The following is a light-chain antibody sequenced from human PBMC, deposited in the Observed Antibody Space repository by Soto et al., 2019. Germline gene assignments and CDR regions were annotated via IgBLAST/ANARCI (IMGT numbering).Light chain of an antibody. V-gene: IGLV2-23*01. J-gene: IGLJ1*01. CDR2: EGS. CDR1: SSDVGSYNL. Sequence: QSALTQPASVSGSPGHSITISCTGTSSDVGSYNLVSWYQQHPGKAPKLMIYEGSKRPSGVSNRFSGSKSGNSASLTISGLQAEDEADYYCCLGVFGTGTKLTVL. CDR3: CLGV.